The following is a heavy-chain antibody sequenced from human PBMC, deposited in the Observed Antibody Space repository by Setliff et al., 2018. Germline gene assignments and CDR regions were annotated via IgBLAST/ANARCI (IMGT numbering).Heavy chain of an antibody. V-gene: IGHV4-34*01. CDR1: GGSFSGYF. CDR3: SRDLQGSGDYVVDY. J-gene: IGHJ4*02. D-gene: IGHD4-17*01. CDR2: VNDSGSA. Sequence: SETLSLTCDVFGGSFSGYFWAWIRQSPGKGLEWIGDVNDSGSANYKPSLKSRLTISRDTSKNQLSLNLSSVTAADTAVYYCSRDLQGSGDYVVDYWGQGTLVTVSS.